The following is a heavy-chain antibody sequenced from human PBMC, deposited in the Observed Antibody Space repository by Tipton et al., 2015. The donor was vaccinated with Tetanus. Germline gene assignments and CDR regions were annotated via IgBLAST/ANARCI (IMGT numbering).Heavy chain of an antibody. CDR3: ARSGVWFGVKGFDY. J-gene: IGHJ4*02. V-gene: IGHV4-34*01. CDR2: INHSGST. D-gene: IGHD3-10*01. CDR1: GGSFSGYY. Sequence: TLSLTCAVYGGSFSGYYWSWIRQPPGKGLEWIGEINHSGSTNYNPSLKSRVTISVDTSKNQFSLKLSSVTAADTAVYYCARSGVWFGVKGFDYWGQGTLVTVSS.